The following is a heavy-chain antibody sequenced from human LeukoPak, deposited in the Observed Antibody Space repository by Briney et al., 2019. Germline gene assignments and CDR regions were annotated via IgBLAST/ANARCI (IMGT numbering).Heavy chain of an antibody. D-gene: IGHD3-16*01. J-gene: IGHJ5*02. CDR2: ISPTSSTI. Sequence: GGSLRLSCAASGFTFSSYSMNWVRQAPGKGLEWVSYISPTSSTIYYADSVKGRFTISRDNAKSSLYLQMNSLRADDTAVYYCARHYGPWGQGTLVTVSS. CDR1: GFTFSSYS. CDR3: ARHYGP. V-gene: IGHV3-48*01.